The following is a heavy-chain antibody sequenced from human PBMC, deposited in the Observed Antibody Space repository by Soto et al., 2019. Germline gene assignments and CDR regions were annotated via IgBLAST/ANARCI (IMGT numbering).Heavy chain of an antibody. CDR3: ARARGTVVSKFAY. Sequence: SQTLSLTCTVSGGSISSGGYYWSWIRQHPGKGLEWIGYIYYSGSTYYNPSLKSRVTISVDTSKNQFSLKLSSVTAADTAVYYFARARGTVVSKFAYLGQGTLVTVSS. D-gene: IGHD4-17*01. V-gene: IGHV4-31*03. CDR1: GGSISSGGYY. CDR2: IYYSGST. J-gene: IGHJ4*02.